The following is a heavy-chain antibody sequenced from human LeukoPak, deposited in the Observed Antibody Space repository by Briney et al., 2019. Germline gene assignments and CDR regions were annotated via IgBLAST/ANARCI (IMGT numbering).Heavy chain of an antibody. Sequence: ASVKVSCKASGYTFTSYDINWVRQATGRGLEWMGWMNPNSGNTGYAQKFQGRVTMTRNTSISTAYMELSSLRSEDTAVYYCARGGQWLRYFDYWGQGTLVTVSS. CDR3: ARGGQWLRYFDY. CDR2: MNPNSGNT. D-gene: IGHD6-19*01. CDR1: GYTFTSYD. J-gene: IGHJ4*02. V-gene: IGHV1-8*01.